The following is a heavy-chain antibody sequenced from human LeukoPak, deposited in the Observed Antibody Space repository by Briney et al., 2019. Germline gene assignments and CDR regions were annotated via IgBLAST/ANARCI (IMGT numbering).Heavy chain of an antibody. CDR3: ARENYYDSTGYKSDY. CDR1: GYTFTSYY. CDR2: INPSGGRT. V-gene: IGHV1-46*04. J-gene: IGHJ4*02. Sequence: ASVKVSCKASGYTFTSYYLHWVRQAPGQGLYWVGMINPSGGRTAYAQKLQGRVTITRDMSTTTVYMELSSLRSEDTAVYYCARENYYDSTGYKSDYWGQGTLVTVSS. D-gene: IGHD3-22*01.